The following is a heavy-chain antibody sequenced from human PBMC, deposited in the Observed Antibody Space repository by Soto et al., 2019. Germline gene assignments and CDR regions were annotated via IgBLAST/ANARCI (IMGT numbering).Heavy chain of an antibody. CDR1: GYDFSDHY. CDR2: ISPDGGST. Sequence: ASVKVSCKASGYDFSDHYIHWVRQAPGQGLEWMGIISPDGGSTRYSQQFQARITMTRDTSTSTVYMELSSLRSEDTAAYYCARAPRGGVIIVITSAQIDYWGRGTLVTVSS. CDR3: ARAPRGGVIIVITSAQIDY. J-gene: IGHJ4*02. D-gene: IGHD3-10*01. V-gene: IGHV1-46*01.